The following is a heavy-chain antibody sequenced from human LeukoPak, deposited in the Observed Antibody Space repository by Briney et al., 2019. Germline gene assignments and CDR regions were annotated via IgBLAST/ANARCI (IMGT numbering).Heavy chain of an antibody. J-gene: IGHJ5*02. V-gene: IGHV3-74*01. CDR1: GFTFSSCW. CDR3: VEVPPSLFSP. D-gene: IGHD2-2*01. Sequence: GGSLRLSCAASGFTFSSCWMHWVRQAPGKGLVWVSRINSDGTTINYGDSVKGRFTISRDDAKTTQYLQKNRLNVENTVVYCCVEVPPSLFSPWGQGTLVTVSS. CDR2: INSDGTTI.